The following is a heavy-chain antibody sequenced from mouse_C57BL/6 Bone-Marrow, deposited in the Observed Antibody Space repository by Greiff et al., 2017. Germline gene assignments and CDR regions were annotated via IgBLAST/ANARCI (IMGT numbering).Heavy chain of an antibody. CDR1: EYEFPSHD. J-gene: IGHJ1*03. Sequence: DVQLVESGGGLVQPGESLKLSCESNEYEFPSHDMSWVRKTPEKRLELVADINSDGGSTYYPDTMERRFIISRDNTKKTKYLQKRSLRAEDTALYFWARGGRNQRYWYFDVWGTGTTVTVSS. V-gene: IGHV5-2*01. D-gene: IGHD1-1*01. CDR2: INSDGGST. CDR3: ARGGRNQRYWYFDV.